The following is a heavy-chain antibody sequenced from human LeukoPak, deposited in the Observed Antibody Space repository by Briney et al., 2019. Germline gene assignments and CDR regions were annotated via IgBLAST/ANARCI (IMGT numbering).Heavy chain of an antibody. CDR1: GYTFSGYY. Sequence: ASVKVSCKATGYTFSGYYMHWVRQAPGQGLEWMGIINPSGGGTSYAQKFQGRVTVTGDTSTSTVYMELSSLRSEDTAVYYCARADKSGSQGAMFDCWGQGTLVTVSS. D-gene: IGHD1-26*01. CDR3: ARADKSGSQGAMFDC. V-gene: IGHV1-46*01. J-gene: IGHJ4*02. CDR2: INPSGGGT.